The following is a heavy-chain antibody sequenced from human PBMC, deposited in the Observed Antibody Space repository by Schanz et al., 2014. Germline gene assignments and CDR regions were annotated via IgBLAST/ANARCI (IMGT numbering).Heavy chain of an antibody. CDR1: GFTFSSYR. Sequence: QVQLVESGGGVVQPGGSLRLSCVASGFTFSSYRMHWVRQAPGKGLEWVALIRYDGITKYYLDSVKGRFTISRDESKNTLYLQMNSLRAEDTAVYYCAREEGTSNTRCFDSWGQGALVTVSS. V-gene: IGHV3-30*02. J-gene: IGHJ4*02. D-gene: IGHD2-2*01. CDR3: AREEGTSNTRCFDS. CDR2: IRYDGITK.